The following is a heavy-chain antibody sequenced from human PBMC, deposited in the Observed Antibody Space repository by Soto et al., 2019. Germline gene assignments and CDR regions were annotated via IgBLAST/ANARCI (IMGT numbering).Heavy chain of an antibody. CDR1: GFSLSTSGVG. D-gene: IGHD3-16*01. V-gene: IGHV2-5*02. CDR2: IYWDDDK. J-gene: IGHJ4*02. CDR3: ARIYDYIRGSIYYFDY. Sequence: SGPTLVQPTQTLTLTCTFSGFSLSTSGVGVGWIRQPPGKALEWLALIYWDDDKRYSPSLKSRLTITKDTSKNQVVLTMTNMDPVDTATYYCARIYDYIRGSIYYFDYWGQGTLVTVSS.